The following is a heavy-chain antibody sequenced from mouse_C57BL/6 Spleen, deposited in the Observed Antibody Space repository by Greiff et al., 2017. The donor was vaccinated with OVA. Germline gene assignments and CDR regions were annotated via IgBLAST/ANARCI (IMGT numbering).Heavy chain of an antibody. CDR3: ARADYDDYWYFDV. D-gene: IGHD2-4*01. Sequence: QVQLQQPGAELVKPGASVKLSCKASGYTFTSYWMHWVKQRPGQGLEWIGMIHPNSGSTNYNEKFKSKATLTVDKSSSTAYMQLRSLTSEDSAVYYCARADYDDYWYFDVWGTGTTVTVSS. V-gene: IGHV1-64*01. CDR1: GYTFTSYW. J-gene: IGHJ1*03. CDR2: IHPNSGST.